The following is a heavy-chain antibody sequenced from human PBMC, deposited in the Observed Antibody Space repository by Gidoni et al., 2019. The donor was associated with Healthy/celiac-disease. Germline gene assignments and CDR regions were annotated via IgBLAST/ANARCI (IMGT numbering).Heavy chain of an antibody. D-gene: IGHD3-10*01. V-gene: IGHV3-20*04. CDR2: INWNGGST. J-gene: IGHJ3*02. Sequence: EVQLVASGGGVVRPGGSLRLSCAASGFTFADYGMSWVRQAPGKGLEWVSGINWNGGSTGYADSVKGRFTISRDNAKNSLYLQMNSLRAEDTALYYCARMGGYYGSGSFGDAFDIWGQGTMVTVSS. CDR3: ARMGGYYGSGSFGDAFDI. CDR1: GFTFADYG.